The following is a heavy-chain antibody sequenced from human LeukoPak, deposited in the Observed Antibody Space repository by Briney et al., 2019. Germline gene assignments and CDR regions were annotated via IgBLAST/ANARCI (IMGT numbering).Heavy chain of an antibody. CDR1: GFTFSSYT. CDR3: AKDFVRYNIQFDY. J-gene: IGHJ4*02. V-gene: IGHV3-23*01. D-gene: IGHD1-14*01. CDR2: ISGSGANT. Sequence: GGSLRLSCAASGFTFSSYTMTWVRQAPGKGLEWVSDISGSGANTYYADSVRGRFTISRDNSKNTLYLQMDSLRAEDTALYYCAKDFVRYNIQFDYWGQGALVTVSS.